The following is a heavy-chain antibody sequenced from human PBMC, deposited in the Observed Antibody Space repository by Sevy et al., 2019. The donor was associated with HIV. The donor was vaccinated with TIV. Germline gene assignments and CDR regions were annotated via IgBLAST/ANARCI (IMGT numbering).Heavy chain of an antibody. J-gene: IGHJ6*03. CDR3: AHRREAYYYYYMDV. Sequence: SGPTLVKPTQTLTLTCTFSGFSLSTSGVGVGWIRQPPGKALEWLALICWDDDKRYSPSLKSRLTITKDTSKNQVVLTMTNMDPVDTATYYCAHRREAYYYYYMDVWGKGTTVTVSS. CDR1: GFSLSTSGVG. V-gene: IGHV2-5*02. CDR2: ICWDDDK.